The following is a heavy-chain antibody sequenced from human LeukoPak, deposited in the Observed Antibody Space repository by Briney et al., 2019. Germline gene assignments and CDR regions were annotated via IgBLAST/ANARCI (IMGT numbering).Heavy chain of an antibody. V-gene: IGHV3-23*01. Sequence: PGGSLRLSCAASGFTFGTYAMSWVRQAPGKGLEWVSGISGSGGGTYFADSVKGRFTISRDNSKNTLYLQMNSLRAEDTAEYYCAREYSSSSDYWGQGTLVTVSS. CDR2: ISGSGGGT. D-gene: IGHD6-6*01. CDR1: GFTFGTYA. CDR3: AREYSSSSDY. J-gene: IGHJ4*02.